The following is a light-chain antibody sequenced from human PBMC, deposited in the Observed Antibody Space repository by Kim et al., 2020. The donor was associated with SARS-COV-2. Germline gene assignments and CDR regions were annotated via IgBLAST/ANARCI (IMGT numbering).Light chain of an antibody. CDR2: GAS. J-gene: IGKJ5*01. CDR3: QQRSRCPIT. Sequence: LSGEGAATASSTSHRSISSDLAWYQQKPGQPPRLLIYGASDRATGIPARFSGSGSGTDFTLTISSLEPEDTAVYYCQQRSRCPITFGQGTRLEIK. CDR1: RSISSD. V-gene: IGKV3-11*01.